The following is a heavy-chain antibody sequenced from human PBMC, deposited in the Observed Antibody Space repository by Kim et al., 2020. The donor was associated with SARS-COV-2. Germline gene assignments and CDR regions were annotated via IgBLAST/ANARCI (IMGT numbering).Heavy chain of an antibody. CDR3: ARGTYYYGSGSYGY. D-gene: IGHD3-10*01. Sequence: NPSLKGRVTISVDTSKNQFSLKLSSVTAADTAVYYCARGTYYYGSGSYGYWGQGTLVTVSS. V-gene: IGHV4-34*01. J-gene: IGHJ4*02.